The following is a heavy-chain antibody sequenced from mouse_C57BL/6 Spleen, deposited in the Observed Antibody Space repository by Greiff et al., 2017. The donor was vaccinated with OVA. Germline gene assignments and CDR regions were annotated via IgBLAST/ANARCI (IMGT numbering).Heavy chain of an antibody. V-gene: IGHV5-4*01. D-gene: IGHD2-4*01. CDR2: ISDGGSYT. CDR3: ARDGNDYDGNYYAMDY. CDR1: GFTFSSYA. Sequence: EVQRVESGGGLVKPGGSLKLSCAASGFTFSSYAMSWVRQTPEKRLEWVATISDGGSYTYYPDNVKGRFTISRDNAKNNLYLQMSHLKSEDTAMYYCARDGNDYDGNYYAMDYWGQGTSVTVSS. J-gene: IGHJ4*01.